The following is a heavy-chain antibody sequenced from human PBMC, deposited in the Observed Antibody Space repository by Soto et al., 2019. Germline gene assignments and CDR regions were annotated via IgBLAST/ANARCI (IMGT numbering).Heavy chain of an antibody. V-gene: IGHV3-23*01. Sequence: GGSLRLSCAASGFTFTNSWMAWVRQAPGKGLEWVSAISNSGGSTYYAESVRGRLTISRDNSINTLYLQMSSLRTEDTAVYYCALPRAYGVYVAVDTWGEGTTVTVSS. J-gene: IGHJ3*02. D-gene: IGHD4-17*01. CDR2: ISNSGGST. CDR3: ALPRAYGVYVAVDT. CDR1: GFTFTNSW.